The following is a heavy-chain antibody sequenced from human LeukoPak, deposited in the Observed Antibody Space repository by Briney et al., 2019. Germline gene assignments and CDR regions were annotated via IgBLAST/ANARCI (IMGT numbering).Heavy chain of an antibody. Sequence: ASVKVSCKASGYTFTNYAMNWVRQAPGQGLEWMGWINPTTGNPTYAQGFTGRFVFPLDTSVSTAYLQISSLKAEDTAVYYCARESNDFWSGYRPYYYYMDVWGKGTTVTVSS. CDR2: INPTTGNP. D-gene: IGHD3-3*01. J-gene: IGHJ6*03. V-gene: IGHV7-4-1*02. CDR3: ARESNDFWSGYRPYYYYMDV. CDR1: GYTFTNYA.